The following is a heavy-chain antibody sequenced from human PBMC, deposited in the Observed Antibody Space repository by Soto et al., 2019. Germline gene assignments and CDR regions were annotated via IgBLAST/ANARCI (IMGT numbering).Heavy chain of an antibody. CDR2: FNTYTGNI. Sequence: QVQLVQSGAEVKKPGASVKVSCRVSGYPFSSYGISWVRQAPGQGLEWMGWFNTYTGNINYAPTLQGRVTMTTDTCTRSAYMGLGRLRTDGPALFYCARERGGYKHFDFWGQGTLVIVSS. CDR3: ARERGGYKHFDF. D-gene: IGHD1-26*01. J-gene: IGHJ4*02. CDR1: GYPFSSYG. V-gene: IGHV1-18*01.